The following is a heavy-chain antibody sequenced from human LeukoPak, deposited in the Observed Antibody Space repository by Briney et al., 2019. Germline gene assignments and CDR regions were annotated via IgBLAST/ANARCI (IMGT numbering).Heavy chain of an antibody. CDR2: VYYSGST. D-gene: IGHD3-10*01. J-gene: IGHJ4*02. V-gene: IGHV4-59*01. CDR1: GASFEHYF. CDR3: ASHRRSHGSEY. Sequence: SETLSLTCTVSGASFEHYFWSWIRQPPGRGLEWIGYVYYSGSTDYSPSLKSRLTISADTSKNQSSLKLNSVTAADTAVYYCASHRRSHGSEYWGQGALVTVSS.